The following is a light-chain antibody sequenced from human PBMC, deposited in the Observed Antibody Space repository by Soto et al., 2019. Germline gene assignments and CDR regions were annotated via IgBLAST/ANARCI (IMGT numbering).Light chain of an antibody. CDR2: AAS. CDR1: QSISNY. CDR3: QQSHSTPQT. Sequence: DIQMTQSPSSLSASVGDRVTITCRASQSISNYLNWYQQRPGEGPQLLIYAASSLQSGVPSRFSGSGSGTDFTPTISRLQPEDFATYFCQQSHSTPQTFGQGTKLEIK. V-gene: IGKV1-39*01. J-gene: IGKJ2*01.